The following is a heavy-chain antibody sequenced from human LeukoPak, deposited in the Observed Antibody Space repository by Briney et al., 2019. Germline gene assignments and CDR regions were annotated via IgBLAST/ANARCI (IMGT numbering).Heavy chain of an antibody. D-gene: IGHD3-10*01. J-gene: IGHJ4*02. Sequence: SETLSLTCTVSGGSISSYYWSWIRQPPGKGLEWIGYIYYSGNTNYNPSLKSRVTISVDTSKNQFSLKLSSVTAADTAVYYCARARNDYYGSGSYLLFDYWGQGTLVTVSS. V-gene: IGHV4-59*12. CDR1: GGSISSYY. CDR2: IYYSGNT. CDR3: ARARNDYYGSGSYLLFDY.